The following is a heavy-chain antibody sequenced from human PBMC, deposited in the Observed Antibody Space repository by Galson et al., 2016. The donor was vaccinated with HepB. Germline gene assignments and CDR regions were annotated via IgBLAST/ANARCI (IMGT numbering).Heavy chain of an antibody. CDR1: GFTFGDYA. V-gene: IGHV3-49*03. CDR2: IRSKVHGGTT. CDR3: TRGRGGDYGDYYYYGMDV. D-gene: IGHD4-17*01. Sequence: SLRLSCAGSGFTFGDYAMSWFRQAPGKGLEWVGLIRSKVHGGTTEYDASVRGRFTISRDDSKSIAYLQLNSLKIEDTAVYYCTRGRGGDYGDYYYYGMDVWGQGTRSPSPQ. J-gene: IGHJ6*01.